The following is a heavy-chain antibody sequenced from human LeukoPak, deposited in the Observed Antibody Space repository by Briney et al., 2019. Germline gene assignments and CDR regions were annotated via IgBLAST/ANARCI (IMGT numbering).Heavy chain of an antibody. CDR3: ARDYYDSSGCIDH. D-gene: IGHD3-22*01. CDR2: ISRSDSSI. Sequence: GGSLRLSCAASGFTFSDYYMSWIRQAPGKGLEWVSYISRSDSSIYYADSVRGRFTISRDNAKNSLYLHMNSLRAEDTAVYYCARDYYDSSGCIDHWGQGTLVTVSS. V-gene: IGHV3-11*01. J-gene: IGHJ4*02. CDR1: GFTFSDYY.